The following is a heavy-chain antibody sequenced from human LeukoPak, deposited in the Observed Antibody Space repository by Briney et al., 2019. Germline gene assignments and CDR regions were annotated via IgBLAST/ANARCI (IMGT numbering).Heavy chain of an antibody. D-gene: IGHD1-14*01. CDR2: IRFDATNK. J-gene: IGHJ4*02. CDR1: GFIFSGSS. V-gene: IGHV3-30*02. CDR3: AKEQYPGYFDF. Sequence: GGSLRLSCAASGFIFSGSSMHWIRQAPGKGLEWVCFIRFDATNKYYADSVKGRFTISRDNSNNTLYLQLNNVRTEDTATYFCAKEQYPGYFDFWGQGTLVTVSA.